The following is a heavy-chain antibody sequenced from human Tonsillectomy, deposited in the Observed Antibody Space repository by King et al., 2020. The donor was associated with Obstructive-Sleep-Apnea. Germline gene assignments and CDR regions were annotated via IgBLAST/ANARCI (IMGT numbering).Heavy chain of an antibody. CDR2: IGTAGDT. CDR3: ARGFYCSSTSCRGAFDI. CDR1: GFTFSSYD. Sequence: VQLVESGGGLVQPGGSLRLSCAASGFTFSSYDMHWVRQATGKGLEWVSAIGTAGDTYYPGSVKGRFTIPRENAKNSLYLQMNSLRAGDTAVYYCARGFYCSSTSCRGAFDIWGQGTMVTVSS. D-gene: IGHD2-2*01. J-gene: IGHJ3*02. V-gene: IGHV3-13*01.